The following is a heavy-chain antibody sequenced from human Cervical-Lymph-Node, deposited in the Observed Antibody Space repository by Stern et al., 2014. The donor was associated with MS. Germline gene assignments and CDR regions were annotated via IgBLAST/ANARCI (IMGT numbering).Heavy chain of an antibody. V-gene: IGHV3-9*01. CDR2: ISWNSGIL. Sequence: VQLVESGGGLVQPGRSLRLSCAASGFKFDDYAMHWVRQAPGKGLEWVSGISWNSGILGYADSVKGRFTISRDNAKNSLFLQMSSLRAEDTALYYCGKVKTIFGVVTQDYYYGMDVWGQGTTVTVSS. D-gene: IGHD3-3*01. J-gene: IGHJ6*02. CDR1: GFKFDDYA. CDR3: GKVKTIFGVVTQDYYYGMDV.